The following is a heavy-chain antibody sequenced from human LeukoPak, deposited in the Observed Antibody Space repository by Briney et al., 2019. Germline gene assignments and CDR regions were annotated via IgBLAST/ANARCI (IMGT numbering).Heavy chain of an antibody. V-gene: IGHV3-30*04. J-gene: IGHJ5*02. CDR2: ISYDGSNK. D-gene: IGHD2-2*01. CDR1: AFTFSSYA. Sequence: GGSLRLSCAASAFTFSSYAMHWVRQAPGKGLEWVAVISYDGSNKYYADSVKGRFTISRDNSKDTLYLQMNSLRAEDTAVYYCARDQVWGPEILDCSSTSCWSNWFDPWGQGTLVTVSS. CDR3: ARDQVWGPEILDCSSTSCWSNWFDP.